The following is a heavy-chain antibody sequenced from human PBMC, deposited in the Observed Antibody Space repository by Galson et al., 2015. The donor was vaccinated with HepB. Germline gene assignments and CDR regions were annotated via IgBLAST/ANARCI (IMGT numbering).Heavy chain of an antibody. D-gene: IGHD6-19*01. CDR2: ISGSGVST. CDR3: AKDLYCSGWTDY. Sequence: SLRLSCAASGFTFSSYAMSWVRQAPGKGLEWVSAISGSGVSTYYADSVKGRFTISRDNSKNTLYLQMNSLRAEDTAVYYCAKDLYCSGWTDYWGQGTLVTVSS. V-gene: IGHV3-23*01. CDR1: GFTFSSYA. J-gene: IGHJ4*02.